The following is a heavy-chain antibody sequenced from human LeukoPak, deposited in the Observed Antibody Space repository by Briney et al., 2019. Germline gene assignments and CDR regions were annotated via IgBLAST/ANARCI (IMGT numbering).Heavy chain of an antibody. V-gene: IGHV4-34*01. D-gene: IGHD3-10*01. CDR2: INHSGST. J-gene: IGHJ4*02. Sequence: SETLSLTCAVYGGSFSGYYWSWIRQPPGKGLEWIGEINHSGSTNYNPSLKSRVTISVDTSKNQFSLKLSSVTAADTAVYYCARGNYYGSGSQYYLDYWGQGTLVTVSS. CDR3: ARGNYYGSGSQYYLDY. CDR1: GGSFSGYY.